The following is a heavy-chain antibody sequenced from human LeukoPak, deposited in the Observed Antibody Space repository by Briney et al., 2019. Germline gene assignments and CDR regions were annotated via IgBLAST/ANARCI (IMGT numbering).Heavy chain of an antibody. D-gene: IGHD3-22*01. Sequence: GGSLRLSCAASGFTFSSYAMSWVRQAPGKGLEWVSDISGSGGSTYYADSVRGQFTIFRDNSKNTLYLQMNNLRAEDTALYYCAKGRYDSSGPANTFDYWGQGTLVTVSS. CDR3: AKGRYDSSGPANTFDY. CDR1: GFTFSSYA. V-gene: IGHV3-23*01. J-gene: IGHJ4*02. CDR2: ISGSGGST.